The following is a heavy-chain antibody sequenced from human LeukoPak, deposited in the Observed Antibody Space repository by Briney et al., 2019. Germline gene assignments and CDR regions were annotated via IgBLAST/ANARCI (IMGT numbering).Heavy chain of an antibody. Sequence: SEPWPSTCAFYGGSFNGHHWTWIRQAPGKGLEWIGEIKKIGSTNYNPSLKSRVTINFNPSKNHFSLKLSAVTAADTALYYCARGTTVTTFQAGTYYFYYIGVWGKGTMVAVSS. CDR3: ARGTTVTTFQAGTYYFYYIGV. CDR2: IKKIGST. V-gene: IGHV4-34*01. D-gene: IGHD4-17*01. CDR1: GGSFNGHH. J-gene: IGHJ6*03.